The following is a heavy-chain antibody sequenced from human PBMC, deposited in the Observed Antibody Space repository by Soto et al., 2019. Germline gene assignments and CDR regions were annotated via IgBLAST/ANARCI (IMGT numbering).Heavy chain of an antibody. CDR1: GASISSYY. CDR3: ARDRYGDYVFDY. CDR2: IYYSGST. D-gene: IGHD4-17*01. J-gene: IGHJ4*02. Sequence: SETLSLTCSVSGASISSYYWSWIRQPPGKGLQWIGYIYYSGSTNYNPSLKSRVTISVDMSKNQFSLKLSSVTAADTAVYYCARDRYGDYVFDYWGQGTLVTVSS. V-gene: IGHV4-59*01.